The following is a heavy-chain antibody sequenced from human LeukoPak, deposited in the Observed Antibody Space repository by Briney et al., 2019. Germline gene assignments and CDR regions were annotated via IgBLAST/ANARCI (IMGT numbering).Heavy chain of an antibody. CDR1: GFTFSSYD. J-gene: IGHJ4*02. V-gene: IGHV3-23*01. CDR2: ISGCGDTT. D-gene: IGHD3-3*01. Sequence: GGSLRPSCAASGFTFSSYDMSWVRQAPGRGLEWVSTISGCGDTTYYADSVKGRFTISRDNSKNTLYLQMNSLRAEDTAVYYCAKDASYYDFWSGYSQSSFDYWGQGTLVTASS. CDR3: AKDASYYDFWSGYSQSSFDY.